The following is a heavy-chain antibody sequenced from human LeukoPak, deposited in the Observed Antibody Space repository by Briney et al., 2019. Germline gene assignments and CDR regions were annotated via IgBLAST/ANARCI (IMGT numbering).Heavy chain of an antibody. V-gene: IGHV1-46*01. CDR1: GYTFTSYY. CDR3: ATMGYYYDSSGYYYIDY. D-gene: IGHD3-22*01. J-gene: IGHJ4*02. Sequence: ASVKVSCKASGYTFTSYYMHWVRQAPGQGLEWMGIINPSGGSTSYAQKFQGRVTMTRDTSTSTVYMELSSLRSEDTAVYYCATMGYYYDSSGYYYIDYWGQGTLVTVSS. CDR2: INPSGGST.